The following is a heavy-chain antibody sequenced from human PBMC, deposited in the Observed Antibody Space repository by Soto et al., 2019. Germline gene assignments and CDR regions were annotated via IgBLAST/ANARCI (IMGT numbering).Heavy chain of an antibody. CDR3: AREGPNYYYGMDV. Sequence: LRLSCAASGFTFSSYSMNWVRQAPGKGLEWVSYISSSGSTIYYADSVKGRFTISRDNAKNSLYLQMNSPRDEDTAVYYCAREGPNYYYGMDVWGQGTTVTVSS. CDR1: GFTFSSYS. J-gene: IGHJ6*02. CDR2: ISSSGSTI. V-gene: IGHV3-48*02.